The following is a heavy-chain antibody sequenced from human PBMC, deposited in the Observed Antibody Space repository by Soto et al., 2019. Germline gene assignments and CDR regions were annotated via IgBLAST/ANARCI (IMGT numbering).Heavy chain of an antibody. CDR1: GYTFTGYY. CDR3: ARARIAAAVRHGGCYFDY. D-gene: IGHD6-13*01. CDR2: INPNSGGT. J-gene: IGHJ4*02. V-gene: IGHV1-2*04. Sequence: QVQLVQSGAEVKKPGASVKVSCKASGYTFTGYYMHWVRQAPGQGLEWMGWINPNSGGTNYAQKFQGWVTMTRDTSISTAYMERSRLRSDDTAVYYCARARIAAAVRHGGCYFDYWGQGTLVTVSS.